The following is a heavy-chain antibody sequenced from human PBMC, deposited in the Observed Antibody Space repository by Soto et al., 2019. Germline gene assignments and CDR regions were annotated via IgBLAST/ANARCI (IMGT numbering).Heavy chain of an antibody. CDR1: GVSISSGGYY. CDR2: IYYSGST. J-gene: IGHJ5*02. CDR3: ARGTSDYNWFDP. V-gene: IGHV4-31*03. Sequence: TLSLTCTVSGVSISSGGYYWSWIRQHPGKGLEWIGYIYYSGSTYYNPSLKSRVTISVDTSKNQFSLKLSSVTAADTAVYYCARGTSDYNWFDPWGQGTLVTVSS.